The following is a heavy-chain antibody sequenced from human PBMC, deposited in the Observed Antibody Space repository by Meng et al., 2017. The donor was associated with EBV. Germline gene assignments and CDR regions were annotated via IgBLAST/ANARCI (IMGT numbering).Heavy chain of an antibody. V-gene: IGHV1-46*01. D-gene: IGHD1/OR15-1a*01. Sequence: QVQLVQSGAEVTKPGASGKVSCKASGYTFTSYYLHWVRQAPGQGLEWMGIIIPAGGNTNYAQKFRGRFTMTRDASTSTVYMDLSILTSEDTAVYYCVRELVGGTFDYWGQGTLVTVSS. J-gene: IGHJ4*02. CDR1: GYTFTSYY. CDR2: IIPAGGNT. CDR3: VRELVGGTFDY.